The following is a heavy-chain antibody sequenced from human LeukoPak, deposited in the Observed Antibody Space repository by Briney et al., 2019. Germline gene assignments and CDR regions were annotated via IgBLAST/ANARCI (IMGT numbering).Heavy chain of an antibody. Sequence: SVKVSCKASGGTFSSYAISWVRQAPGQGLEWMGRIIPILGIANYAQKFQGRVTITADKSTSTAYMELSSLRSEDTAVYYCAGSGITGTTPPDYWGQGTLVTVSS. J-gene: IGHJ4*02. CDR1: GGTFSSYA. D-gene: IGHD1-7*01. V-gene: IGHV1-69*04. CDR2: IIPILGIA. CDR3: AGSGITGTTPPDY.